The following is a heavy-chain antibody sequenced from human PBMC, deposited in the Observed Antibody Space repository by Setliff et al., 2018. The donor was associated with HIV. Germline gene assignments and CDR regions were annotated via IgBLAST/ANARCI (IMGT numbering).Heavy chain of an antibody. CDR1: GGSMTSSNYY. Sequence: SETLSLTCTVSGGSMTSSNYYWGWIRQSPGRGLEWIGSISSSGSTTYHPSLRSRVTVSAATSKNQFSLKLTSVTAADTAVYFCARDPHYFDTSGHYSWFYFDFWGQGTLVTVSS. J-gene: IGHJ4*02. V-gene: IGHV4-39*07. CDR3: ARDPHYFDTSGHYSWFYFDF. CDR2: ISSSGST. D-gene: IGHD3-22*01.